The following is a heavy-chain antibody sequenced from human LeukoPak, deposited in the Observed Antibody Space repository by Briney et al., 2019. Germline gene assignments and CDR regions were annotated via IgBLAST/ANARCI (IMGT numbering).Heavy chain of an antibody. D-gene: IGHD3-22*01. CDR1: GFSFSRYG. Sequence: GGTLRLSCAASGFSFSRYGMSWVRQAPGKGLEWVSAISGSGGSTYYADSVKGRFTISRDNSKNTLYLQMNSLRAEDTAVYYCAKSKNYYDSSGYFPYDYWGQGTLVTVSS. CDR2: ISGSGGST. J-gene: IGHJ4*02. CDR3: AKSKNYYDSSGYFPYDY. V-gene: IGHV3-23*01.